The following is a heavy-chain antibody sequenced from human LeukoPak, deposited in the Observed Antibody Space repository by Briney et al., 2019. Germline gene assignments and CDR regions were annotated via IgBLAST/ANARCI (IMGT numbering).Heavy chain of an antibody. Sequence: PGGSLRLSCAASGFTFDDYGMHWVRQAPGKGLEWVAVISYDGSDKYNADFVKGRFTISRDNSKNTLYLQMSSLRTEDTAVYYCATTLGSGWKFDYWGQGTLVTVSS. D-gene: IGHD6-19*01. V-gene: IGHV3-30*03. CDR3: ATTLGSGWKFDY. CDR2: ISYDGSDK. CDR1: GFTFDDYG. J-gene: IGHJ4*02.